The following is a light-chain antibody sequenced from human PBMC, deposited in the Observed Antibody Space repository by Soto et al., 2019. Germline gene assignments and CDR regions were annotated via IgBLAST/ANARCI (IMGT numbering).Light chain of an antibody. CDR3: QQCSDWPLFT. V-gene: IGKV3-15*01. Sequence: EIVMTQSPATLSVSPGERVTLSCRASQSVSNYLAWYQHKPGQPPRLLIYGASTRATGIPARFSGSGSGTDFTLTINTLQSEDSAVYFCQQCSDWPLFTFGQGTRLE. CDR1: QSVSNY. J-gene: IGKJ5*01. CDR2: GAS.